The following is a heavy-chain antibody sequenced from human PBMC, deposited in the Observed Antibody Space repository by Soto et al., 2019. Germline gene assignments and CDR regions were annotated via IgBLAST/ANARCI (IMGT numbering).Heavy chain of an antibody. CDR2: IWYDGNNK. D-gene: IGHD3-10*01. V-gene: IGHV3-33*01. CDR1: GFTFSTYG. CDR3: ARRGSGSYDLDE. J-gene: IGHJ4*02. Sequence: QVQLVESGGDVVQPGRSLRLSCSASGFTFSTYGMHWVRQAPGKGLEWVATIWYDGNNKNFADTVKGRFTISRDNSKNTLYLQMNSLRVEDTALYYCARRGSGSYDLDEWGQGTLVTVSS.